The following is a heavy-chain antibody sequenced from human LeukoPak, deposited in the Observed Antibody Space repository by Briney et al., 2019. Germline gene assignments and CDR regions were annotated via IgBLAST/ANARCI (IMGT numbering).Heavy chain of an antibody. CDR2: INHSGST. Sequence: PSETLSLTCAVYGGSFSGYYWSWIRQPPGKGLEWIGEINHSGSTNYNPSLKSRVTISVDTSKNQFSLKLSSVTAADTAVYYCARDSGPSDYWGQGTLVTVSS. D-gene: IGHD3-10*01. J-gene: IGHJ4*02. CDR1: GGSFSGYY. V-gene: IGHV4-34*01. CDR3: ARDSGPSDY.